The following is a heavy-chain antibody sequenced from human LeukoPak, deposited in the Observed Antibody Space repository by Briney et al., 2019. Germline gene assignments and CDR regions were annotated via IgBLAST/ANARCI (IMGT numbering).Heavy chain of an antibody. Sequence: GGSLRLSCAASGFTFSTYSMNWVRQAPGKGLEWISYISSTSNTIYYADSVKGRFTISRDNAKNLLDLQMNSLRDEDTAVYYCARRESSGWYWGYWGQGTLVTVSS. CDR2: ISSTSNTI. D-gene: IGHD6-19*01. CDR3: ARRESSGWYWGY. J-gene: IGHJ4*02. V-gene: IGHV3-48*02. CDR1: GFTFSTYS.